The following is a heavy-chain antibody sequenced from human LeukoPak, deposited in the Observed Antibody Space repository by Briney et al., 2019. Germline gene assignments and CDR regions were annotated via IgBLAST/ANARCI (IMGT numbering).Heavy chain of an antibody. V-gene: IGHV7-4-1*02. CDR3: ARSPSGSYYDSVILDY. D-gene: IGHD1-26*01. CDR1: GYTFTSYA. CDR2: INTNTGNQ. Sequence: ASVKVSCKASGYTFTSYAMNWVRQAPGQGLEWMGWINTNTGNQTYAQGFTGRFVFSLDTSVSTAYLQISSLKAEDTAVYYCARSPSGSYYDSVILDYWGQGTLVTVSS. J-gene: IGHJ4*02.